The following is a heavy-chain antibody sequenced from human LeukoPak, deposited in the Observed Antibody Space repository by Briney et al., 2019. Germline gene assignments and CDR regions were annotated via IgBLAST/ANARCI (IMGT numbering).Heavy chain of an antibody. D-gene: IGHD5-12*01. J-gene: IGHJ3*02. CDR3: AKGDDSGYDYYAFDI. CDR1: GFTFDDYA. Sequence: GRSLRLSCAASGFTFDDYAMHWVRQAPGKGLEWVSGISWNSGSIGYADSVKGRFTISRDSAKNSLYLQMNSLRAEDTALYYCAKGDDSGYDYYAFDIWGQGTMVTVSS. V-gene: IGHV3-9*01. CDR2: ISWNSGSI.